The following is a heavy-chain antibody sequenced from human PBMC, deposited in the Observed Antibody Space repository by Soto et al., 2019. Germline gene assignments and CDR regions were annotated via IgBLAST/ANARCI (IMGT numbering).Heavy chain of an antibody. Sequence: EVQLLESGGGLVQPGGSLRLSCAASGFTFSSYAMSWVRQAPGKGLEWVSAISGSGGSTYYADSVKGRFTISRDNSKNTLYLEMNSLRAEDTAVYYCAKDWPFVDFWSGAHYAIDYWGQGTLVTVSS. J-gene: IGHJ4*02. V-gene: IGHV3-23*01. D-gene: IGHD3-3*01. CDR1: GFTFSSYA. CDR2: ISGSGGST. CDR3: AKDWPFVDFWSGAHYAIDY.